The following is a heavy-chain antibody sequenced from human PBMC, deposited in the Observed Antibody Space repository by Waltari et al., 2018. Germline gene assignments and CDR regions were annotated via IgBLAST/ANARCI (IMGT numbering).Heavy chain of an antibody. J-gene: IGHJ4*02. V-gene: IGHV3-7*01. CDR3: TRGGRDSSWYWRD. Sequence: EVQLVESGGGLAQPGGSLRLSCAASGLSFSNYWMTWVRQASGKGPEWVANRKKDGSEKYYMDSVKGRFTISRDNAKNSLYLQMNNLRVEDTAVYYCTRGGRDSSWYWRDWGQGTLVTVSS. D-gene: IGHD6-13*01. CDR1: GLSFSNYW. CDR2: RKKDGSEK.